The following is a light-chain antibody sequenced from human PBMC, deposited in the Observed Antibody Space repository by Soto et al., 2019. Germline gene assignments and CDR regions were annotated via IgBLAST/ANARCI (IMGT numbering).Light chain of an antibody. V-gene: IGKV2D-29*02. Sequence: DVGMTQTPLYLSVAPGQPASISCKSSQSLLHITGETFLFWYLQKPGQSPQLLIYEVSTRVSGVPDRFSGSGSGTDFTLEISRVETDDVGIYYCMQSTQLPPTFGQGTRLE. CDR2: EVS. CDR1: QSLLHITGETF. CDR3: MQSTQLPPT. J-gene: IGKJ5*01.